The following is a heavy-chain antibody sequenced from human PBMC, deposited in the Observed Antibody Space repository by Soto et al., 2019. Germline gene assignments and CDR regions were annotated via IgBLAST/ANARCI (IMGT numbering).Heavy chain of an antibody. Sequence: GGSLRLSCAASGFTFSNAWINWVRQAPGKGLEWVGRIKSKTDGGTTDYAAPVKGRFAISRDDSKNILYLQMNSLKIEDTAVYYCTTDSYSTMLLVRFDDWGHGTPVTVAS. V-gene: IGHV3-15*07. CDR2: IKSKTDGGTT. D-gene: IGHD3-22*01. CDR1: GFTFSNAW. CDR3: TTDSYSTMLLVRFDD. J-gene: IGHJ4*01.